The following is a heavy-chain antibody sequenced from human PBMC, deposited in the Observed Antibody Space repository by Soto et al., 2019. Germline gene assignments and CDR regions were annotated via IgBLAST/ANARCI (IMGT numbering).Heavy chain of an antibody. V-gene: IGHV3-23*01. CDR3: AKDRGPYCSGGICYPPSWFDP. J-gene: IGHJ5*02. CDR2: ITGIDGRT. D-gene: IGHD2-15*01. Sequence: EEQLLESGGDFVQPGGSLRLSCVGSGFIFGNYAMSWVRQAPGKGLEWVSSITGIDGRTYYADSVKGRFTISRDNPKNTLYPQMNNLRAEDTAMFYCAKDRGPYCSGGICYPPSWFDPWGQGTLVTVSS. CDR1: GFIFGNYA.